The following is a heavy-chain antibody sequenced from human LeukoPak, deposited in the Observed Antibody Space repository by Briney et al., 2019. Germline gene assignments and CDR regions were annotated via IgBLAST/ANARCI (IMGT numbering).Heavy chain of an antibody. V-gene: IGHV4-61*02. CDR3: ARGGYDFWSGYYYFDY. D-gene: IGHD3-3*01. CDR2: IYTSGST. Sequence: SETLSLTCTVSGGSISSGSYYRSWIRQPAGKGLEWIGRIYTSGSTNYNPSLKSRVTISVDTSKNQFSLKLSSVTAADTAVYYCARGGYDFWSGYYYFDYWGQGTLVTVSS. J-gene: IGHJ4*02. CDR1: GGSISSGSYY.